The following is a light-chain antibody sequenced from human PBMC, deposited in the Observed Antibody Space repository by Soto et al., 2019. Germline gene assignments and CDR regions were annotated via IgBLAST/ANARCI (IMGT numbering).Light chain of an antibody. CDR3: SSYTRSGVYV. CDR1: SSDVGDYNA. CDR2: DVS. V-gene: IGLV2-14*01. J-gene: IGLJ1*01. Sequence: QSVLTQPASVSGSPGQSITISCTGTSSDVGDYNAVSWYQQHPGRAPKLMIYDVSNRPSGISNRFSGSKSGSTASLTISGLQAEDDADYYCSSYTRSGVYVFGAGTKVTVL.